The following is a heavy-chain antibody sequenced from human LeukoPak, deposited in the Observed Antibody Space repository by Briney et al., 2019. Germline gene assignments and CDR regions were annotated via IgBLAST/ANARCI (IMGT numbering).Heavy chain of an antibody. V-gene: IGHV4-34*01. J-gene: IGHJ4*02. CDR2: INHSGST. Sequence: SETLSLTCAVYGGSFSGYYWSWIRQPPGKGLEWIGEINHSGSTNYNPSLKSRVTISVDTSKNQFSLKLSSVTAADTAVYYCARADDYGDYWAREPWSPSPQ. CDR3: ARADDYGDY. CDR1: GGSFSGYY.